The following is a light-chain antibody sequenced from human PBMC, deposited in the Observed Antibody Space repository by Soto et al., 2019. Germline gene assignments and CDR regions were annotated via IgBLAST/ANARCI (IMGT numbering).Light chain of an antibody. CDR1: SRDVGGHNY. J-gene: IGLJ1*01. Sequence: QSALTQPPSASGSPGQSVTISCTGTSRDVGGHNYVSWYQQHPGKAPKFMIYEVSKRPLGVPDRFSGSKSGNTASLTVSGLQAEDEADYYCSSYAGGGYVFGTGTKLTVL. V-gene: IGLV2-8*01. CDR3: SSYAGGGYV. CDR2: EVS.